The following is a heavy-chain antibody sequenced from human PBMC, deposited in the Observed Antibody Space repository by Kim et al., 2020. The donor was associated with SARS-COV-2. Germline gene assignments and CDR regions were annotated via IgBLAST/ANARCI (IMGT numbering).Heavy chain of an antibody. J-gene: IGHJ5*02. D-gene: IGHD6-13*01. CDR1: GFTVSSNY. CDR2: IYSGGST. CDR3: ARGPAAVDFGWFDP. Sequence: GGSLRLSCAASGFTVSSNYMSWVRQAPGKGLEWVSVIYSGGSTYYADSVKGRFTISRDNSKNTLYLQMNSLRAEDTAVYYCARGPAAVDFGWFDPCGQGTLVTVSS. V-gene: IGHV3-53*01.